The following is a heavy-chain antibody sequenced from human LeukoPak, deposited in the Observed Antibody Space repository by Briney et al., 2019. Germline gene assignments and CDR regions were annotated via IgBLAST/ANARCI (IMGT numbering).Heavy chain of an antibody. Sequence: GGSLRLSCVASGFTSSNYWLNWVRQAPGKGLEWVSSISSSSSYIYYADSVKGRFTISRDNAKNSLYLQMNSLRAEDTAVYYCARSGSGQRNYWGQGTLVTVSS. D-gene: IGHD6-19*01. CDR1: GFTSSNYW. CDR3: ARSGSGQRNY. J-gene: IGHJ4*02. CDR2: ISSSSSYI. V-gene: IGHV3-21*01.